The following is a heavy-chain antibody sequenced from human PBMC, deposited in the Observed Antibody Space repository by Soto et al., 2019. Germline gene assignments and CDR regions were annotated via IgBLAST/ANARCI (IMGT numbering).Heavy chain of an antibody. Sequence: EQSGAEVKKPGSSVKVSCKASGGTFRSHAIAWVRQAPGQGLEWMGDFIPIFGTSNYAQKFQGRISITADESRTTAYMELSTVTDEDTATYYCARGEGYYDSSGLEYYHGMDVWGQGTTLTVSS. J-gene: IGHJ6*02. CDR2: FIPIFGTS. CDR3: ARGEGYYDSSGLEYYHGMDV. CDR1: GGTFRSHA. V-gene: IGHV1-69*01. D-gene: IGHD3-22*01.